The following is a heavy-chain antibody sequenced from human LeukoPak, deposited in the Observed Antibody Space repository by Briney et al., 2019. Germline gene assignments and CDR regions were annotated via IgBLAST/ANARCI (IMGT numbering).Heavy chain of an antibody. CDR2: IDFGGNT. V-gene: IGHV4-39*01. D-gene: IGHD6-19*01. J-gene: IGHJ4*02. CDR1: GGSISSSGWY. Sequence: SETLSLTCTVSGGSISSSGWYWGWIRQPPGKGLEWIGSIDFGGNTYYNPPLKRRVTISGDTSKNQISLKLKSVTAADTAVYYCGRGGAIAVAGTWGQGTLVTVSS. CDR3: GRGGAIAVAGT.